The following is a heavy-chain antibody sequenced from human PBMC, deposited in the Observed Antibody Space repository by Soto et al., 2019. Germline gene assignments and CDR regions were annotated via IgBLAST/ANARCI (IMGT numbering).Heavy chain of an antibody. D-gene: IGHD3-3*02. V-gene: IGHV1-8*01. CDR2: MRANSGDT. CDR1: GDTFSNFD. J-gene: IGHJ5*02. Sequence: QVQLVQPGAEVRKPGASVKVSCKASGDTFSNFDFNWVRQPTGQGLEWIGWMRANSGDTGHAQKFQGRVSMTRDTSMSTAYMELSSLRAKDTAVYYCARYIYGQGFKAWGQGTLVFVSS. CDR3: ARYIYGQGFKA.